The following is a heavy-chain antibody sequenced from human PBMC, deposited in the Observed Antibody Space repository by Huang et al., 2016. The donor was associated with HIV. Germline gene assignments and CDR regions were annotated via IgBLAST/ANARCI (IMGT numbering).Heavy chain of an antibody. CDR2: FNTNTGHP. D-gene: IGHD6-19*01. V-gene: IGHV7-4-1*02. Sequence: QVQLVQSESELRKPGASVKVSCKASEYTSDKYGYTFTNYGVNWVRQAPGQGLRWLGWFNTNTGHPTYAQGFSGRFVFSLDISINTAYLEISGLQTEDTAVYYCARDSRAQWLGIHDTFDIWGQGTMVTVSS. CDR3: ARDSRAQWLGIHDTFDI. J-gene: IGHJ3*02. CDR1: GYTFTNYG.